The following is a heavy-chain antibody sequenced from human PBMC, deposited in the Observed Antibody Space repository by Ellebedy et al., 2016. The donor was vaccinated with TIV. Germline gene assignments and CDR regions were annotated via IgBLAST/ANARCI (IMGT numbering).Heavy chain of an antibody. CDR1: GGTFSSYA. V-gene: IGHV1-69*06. CDR3: ARSLSSIAARRLNWFDP. J-gene: IGHJ5*02. D-gene: IGHD6-6*01. CDR2: IIPIFGTA. Sequence: SVKVSCXASGGTFSSYAISWVRQAPGQGLEWMGGIIPIFGTANYAQKFQGRVTITADKSTSTAYMELSSLRSEDTAVYYCARSLSSIAARRLNWFDPWGQGTLVTVSS.